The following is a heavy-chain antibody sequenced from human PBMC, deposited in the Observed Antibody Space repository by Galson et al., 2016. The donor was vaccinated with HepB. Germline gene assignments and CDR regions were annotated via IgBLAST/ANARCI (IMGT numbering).Heavy chain of an antibody. CDR1: GGSINIGDYS. CDR3: ARGRSLWDDYYGMDV. J-gene: IGHJ6*02. V-gene: IGHV4-30-2*01. D-gene: IGHD1-26*01. CDR2: IYLSGIT. Sequence: PLSLTCAVSGGSINIGDYSWSWIRQPPGKGLEWIGDIYLSGITYYNPSLKSRVTMSLDRSKNQFSLELTSVTAADTAVYFCARGRSLWDDYYGMDVWGQGTTVTVSS.